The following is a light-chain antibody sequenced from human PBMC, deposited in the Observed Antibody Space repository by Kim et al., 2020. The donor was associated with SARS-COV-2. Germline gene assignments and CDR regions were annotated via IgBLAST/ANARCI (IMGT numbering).Light chain of an antibody. Sequence: ATVGDRVTITCRASQNIGTWLAWYQQRPGKAPRLLIYKASLLQDGVPSRFSGRGSGTDLTLTITSLQPDDFATYYCQHYDNFLYTFGPGTKVDIK. CDR1: QNIGTW. CDR2: KAS. CDR3: QHYDNFLYT. V-gene: IGKV1-5*03. J-gene: IGKJ2*01.